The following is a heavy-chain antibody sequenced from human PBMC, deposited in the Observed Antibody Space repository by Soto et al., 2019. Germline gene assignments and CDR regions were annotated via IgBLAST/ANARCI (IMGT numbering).Heavy chain of an antibody. J-gene: IGHJ4*02. CDR2: IYYSGST. V-gene: IGHV4-31*03. Sequence: PSETLSLTCTVSGGSISSGDYYWSWIRQHPGKGLEWIGYIYYSGSTYYNPSLKSRVTISVDTSKNQFSLKLSSVTAADTAVYYCARPYGHYLEFDYWGQGTLVTVSS. CDR3: ARPYGHYLEFDY. CDR1: GGSISSGDYY. D-gene: IGHD4-17*01.